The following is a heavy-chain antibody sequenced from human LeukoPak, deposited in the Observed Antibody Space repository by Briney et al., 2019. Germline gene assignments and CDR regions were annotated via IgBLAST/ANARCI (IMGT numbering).Heavy chain of an antibody. CDR3: ARSRLNDY. CDR1: GFTFSSNE. Sequence: GGSLRLSCAASGFTFSSNEMNWVRQAPGKGLEWVSYISSSGSIIHYADSRKGRFTISRDNAKNSLYLQMNSLRAEDTAVYYCARSRLNDYWGQGTLVTVSS. J-gene: IGHJ4*02. D-gene: IGHD3-22*01. V-gene: IGHV3-48*03. CDR2: ISSSGSII.